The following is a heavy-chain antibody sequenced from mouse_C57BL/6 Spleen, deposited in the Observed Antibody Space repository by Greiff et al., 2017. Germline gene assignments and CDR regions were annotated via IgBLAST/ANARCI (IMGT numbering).Heavy chain of an antibody. CDR1: GFTFSDYG. J-gene: IGHJ2*01. CDR2: ISSGSSTT. Sequence: EVKLVESGGGLVKPGGSLKLSCAASGFTFSDYGMHWVRQAPEKGLEWVAYISSGSSTTSYADTVKGRFTISGANAKNTLFLQMTSLRSEDTAVYYCARNGYGGTLDYWGQGTTLTVSS. V-gene: IGHV5-17*01. CDR3: ARNGYGGTLDY. D-gene: IGHD2-2*01.